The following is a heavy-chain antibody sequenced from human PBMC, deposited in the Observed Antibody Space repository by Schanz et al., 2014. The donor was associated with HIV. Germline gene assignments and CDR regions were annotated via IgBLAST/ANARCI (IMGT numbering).Heavy chain of an antibody. CDR1: GYTFTSYG. Sequence: QVQLVQSGAEVKKPGASVKVSCKASGYTFTSYGISWVRQAPGQGLEWMGGIIPIFGTATYAQKFQGRVTVTADESTSTAYMELSSLRFEDTAVYYCARDPDNSDYYPHFFDSWGQGTLVTVSS. D-gene: IGHD3-22*01. V-gene: IGHV1-69*01. CDR2: IIPIFGTA. CDR3: ARDPDNSDYYPHFFDS. J-gene: IGHJ4*02.